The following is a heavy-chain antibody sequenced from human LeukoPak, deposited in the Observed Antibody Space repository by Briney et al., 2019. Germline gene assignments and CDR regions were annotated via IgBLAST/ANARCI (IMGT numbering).Heavy chain of an antibody. CDR2: ISSSSSYI. V-gene: IGHV3-21*01. J-gene: IGHJ4*02. Sequence: PGGSLRLSCAASGFTFSSYSMNWVRQAPGKGLEWVSSISSSSSYIYYADSVKGRFTISRDNAKNSLYLQMNSLRAEDTAVYYCARVYVYYDSSGYYLPFDYWGQGTLVTVSS. CDR1: GFTFSSYS. D-gene: IGHD3-22*01. CDR3: ARVYVYYDSSGYYLPFDY.